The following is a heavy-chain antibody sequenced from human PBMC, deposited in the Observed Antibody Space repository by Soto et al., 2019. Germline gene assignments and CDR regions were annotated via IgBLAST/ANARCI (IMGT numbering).Heavy chain of an antibody. D-gene: IGHD6-13*01. CDR3: ARDPTGIAAAGHGMDV. J-gene: IGHJ6*02. V-gene: IGHV3-21*01. CDR2: ISSSSSYI. CDR1: GFTFSSYS. Sequence: EVQLVESGGGLVKPVGSLRLCCAASGFTFSSYSMNWVRQAPGKGLEWVSSISSSSSYIYYADSVKGRFTISRDNAKNPLYLQMNSLRAEDTAVYYSARDPTGIAAAGHGMDVWGQGPTVTVSS.